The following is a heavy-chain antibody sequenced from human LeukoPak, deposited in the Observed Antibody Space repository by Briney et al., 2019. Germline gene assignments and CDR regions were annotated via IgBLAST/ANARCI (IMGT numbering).Heavy chain of an antibody. CDR3: ARLLQLYNWFDP. CDR2: IYPGDSDT. D-gene: IGHD1-1*01. V-gene: IGHV5-51*01. J-gene: IGHJ5*02. Sequence: PGGSLRLSCKGSGYSFTSYWIGWVRQMPGKGLEWMGIIYPGDSDTRYSPSFQGQVTISADKSISTAYLQWSSLKASDTAMYYCARLLQLYNWFDPLGPGNPGHRLL. CDR1: GYSFTSYW.